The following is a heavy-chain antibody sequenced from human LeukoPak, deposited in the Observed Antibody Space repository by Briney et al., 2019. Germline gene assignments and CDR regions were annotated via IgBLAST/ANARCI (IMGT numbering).Heavy chain of an antibody. D-gene: IGHD5-12*01. CDR1: GSTFSSYW. Sequence: PGGSLRLSCAASGSTFSSYWMSWVRQAPGKGLEWVANIMQDGSEKYYVDSVKGRFTISRDNAKNSLYLQMNSLRAEDTAVYYCASGRGCSGYDQPDAFDIWGQGTMVTVSS. J-gene: IGHJ3*02. V-gene: IGHV3-7*02. CDR2: IMQDGSEK. CDR3: ASGRGCSGYDQPDAFDI.